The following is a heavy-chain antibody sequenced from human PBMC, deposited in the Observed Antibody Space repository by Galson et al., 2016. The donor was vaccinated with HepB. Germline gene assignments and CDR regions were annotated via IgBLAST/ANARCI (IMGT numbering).Heavy chain of an antibody. Sequence: SLRLSCAASGFSIRNHWMSWVRQAPGKGLEWVANINQDGSVEKYADSVRGRFTVFKDNAKSSVYLQLNSLSADGTAMFYCARIAADGSTFDYWGQGTLVTVSS. D-gene: IGHD6-13*01. CDR1: GFSIRNHW. CDR2: INQDGSVE. V-gene: IGHV3-7*03. J-gene: IGHJ4*02. CDR3: ARIAADGSTFDY.